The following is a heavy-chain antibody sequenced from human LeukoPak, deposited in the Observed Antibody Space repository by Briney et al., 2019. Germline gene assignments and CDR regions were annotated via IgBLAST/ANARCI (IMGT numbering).Heavy chain of an antibody. CDR3: ARGAYYYDSSGYSSAEYFQH. V-gene: IGHV4-59*01. CDR2: IYYSGST. CDR1: GGSISSYY. J-gene: IGHJ1*01. D-gene: IGHD3-22*01. Sequence: SETLSLTCTVSGGSISSYYWSWIRQPPGKGLEWIGYIYYSGSTNYNPSLKSRVTISVDTSKNQFSLKLSSVTAAVTAVYYCARGAYYYDSSGYSSAEYFQHWGQGTLVTVSS.